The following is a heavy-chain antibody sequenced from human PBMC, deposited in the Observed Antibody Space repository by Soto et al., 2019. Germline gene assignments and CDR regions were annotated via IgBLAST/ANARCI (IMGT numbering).Heavy chain of an antibody. Sequence: QVQLVQSGAEVKKPGASVKVSCKASGYTFSSNGVSWVRQAPGQGLEWMGWISTFNGNAHYAQKFQGRVTMTTDTSTNTAYMELTSLSSDDTAVYYCARLHGYSSGWYDYWGPGTLVTVSS. CDR3: ARLHGYSSGWYDY. V-gene: IGHV1-18*04. J-gene: IGHJ4*02. CDR1: GYTFSSNG. CDR2: ISTFNGNA. D-gene: IGHD6-19*01.